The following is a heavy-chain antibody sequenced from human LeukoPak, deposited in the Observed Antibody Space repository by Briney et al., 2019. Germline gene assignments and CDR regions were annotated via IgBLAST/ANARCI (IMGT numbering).Heavy chain of an antibody. V-gene: IGHV4-4*07. CDR3: ARGLGGASYYMDV. CDR1: SGSISSFY. CDR2: IDTSGST. J-gene: IGHJ6*03. Sequence: SETLSLTCTVSSGSISSFYWTWVRQSAWKGLEWIGRIDTSGSTHYNPSLKGRATMSLDTSKYQFSLRLTSVTVADTAVYYCARGLGGASYYMDVWGKGTTVTVSS. D-gene: IGHD3-16*01.